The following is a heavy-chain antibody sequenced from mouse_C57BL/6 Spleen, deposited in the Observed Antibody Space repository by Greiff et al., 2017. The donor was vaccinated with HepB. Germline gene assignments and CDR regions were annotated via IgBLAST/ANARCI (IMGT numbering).Heavy chain of an antibody. CDR1: GYSITSGYY. CDR2: ISYDGSN. V-gene: IGHV3-6*01. Sequence: VQLQQSGPGLVKPSQSLSLTCSVTGYSITSGYYWNWIRQFPGNKLEWMGYISYDGSNNYNPSLKNRISITRDTSKNQFFLKLNSVTTEDTATYYCARAGGSSSWYFDVWGTGTTVTVSS. CDR3: ARAGGSSSWYFDV. D-gene: IGHD1-1*01. J-gene: IGHJ1*03.